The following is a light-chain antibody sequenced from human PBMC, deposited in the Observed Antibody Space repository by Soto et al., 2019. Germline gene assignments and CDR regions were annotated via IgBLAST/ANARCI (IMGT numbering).Light chain of an antibody. Sequence: QSVLTQPPSASGSPGQSVTISCTGTSSDVGGYNYVSWYQQHPGKAPKLMIYEVSKRPLGVPDRFSGSKSGNTASLTVSGLQAEDKADYYCSSYAGSNWVFGGGTKLTVL. CDR1: SSDVGGYNY. CDR3: SSYAGSNWV. J-gene: IGLJ3*02. CDR2: EVS. V-gene: IGLV2-8*01.